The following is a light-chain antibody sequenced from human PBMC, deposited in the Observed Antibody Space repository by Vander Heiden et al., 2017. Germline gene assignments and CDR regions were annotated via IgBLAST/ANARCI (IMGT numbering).Light chain of an antibody. Sequence: QSVLTQPPSASGTPGQRVTISGSGSSSNIVSNTVTWNQQLRGTAPKLLIYSNNQRPSGVPDRFSGSKSGTSASLAISGLQSEDEADYYCAAWDDSLNGPVFGGGTKLTVL. V-gene: IGLV1-44*01. J-gene: IGLJ2*01. CDR2: SNN. CDR1: SSNIVSNT. CDR3: AAWDDSLNGPV.